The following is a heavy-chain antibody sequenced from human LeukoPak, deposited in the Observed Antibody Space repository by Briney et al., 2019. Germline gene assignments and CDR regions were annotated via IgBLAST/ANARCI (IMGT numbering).Heavy chain of an antibody. CDR1: GYTFTSYG. CDR3: AKDEKGYYHDTSGYPDAFDI. CDR2: ISAYNGNT. Sequence: GASVKVSCKASGYTFTSYGISWVRQAPGQGLEWMGWISAYNGNTNYAQKFQDRVTVTRDTSTSTAYMELSSLRSEDTAVYYCAKDEKGYYHDTSGYPDAFDIWGQGTMVTVSS. D-gene: IGHD3-22*01. J-gene: IGHJ3*02. V-gene: IGHV1-18*01.